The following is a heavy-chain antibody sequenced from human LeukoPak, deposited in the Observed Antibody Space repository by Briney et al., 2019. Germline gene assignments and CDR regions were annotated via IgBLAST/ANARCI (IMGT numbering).Heavy chain of an antibody. V-gene: IGHV3-23*01. CDR2: IFGSGGSA. J-gene: IGHJ4*02. CDR1: GFTFSSYA. D-gene: IGHD6-19*01. CDR3: VKTTVGYSSGRYPGWPVDY. Sequence: GGSLRLSCAASGFTFSSYAMYWVRQAPGKGLEWVSGIFGSGGSAHYADSVKGRFTIFRDNSKNTVYLQMNSLRAEDTAVYYCVKTTVGYSSGRYPGWPVDYWGQGTLVTVSS.